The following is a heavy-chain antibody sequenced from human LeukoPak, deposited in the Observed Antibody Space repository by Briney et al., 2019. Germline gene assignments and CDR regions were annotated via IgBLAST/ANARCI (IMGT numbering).Heavy chain of an antibody. CDR2: IYPADSDT. CDR3: ARLPSVDYFDY. J-gene: IGHJ4*02. CDR1: GYSFTSYW. Sequence: GESLKICCKDSGYSFTSYWIGWVRQMPGKGLEWMGIIYPADSDTRYNPSFQGQVTISADKSISTAYLQWSSLKASDTAMYYCARLPSVDYFDYWGQGTLVTVSS. D-gene: IGHD2-2*01. V-gene: IGHV5-51*01.